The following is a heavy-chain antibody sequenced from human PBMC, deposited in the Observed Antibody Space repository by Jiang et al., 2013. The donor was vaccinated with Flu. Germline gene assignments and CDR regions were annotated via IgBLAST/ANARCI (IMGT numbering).Heavy chain of an antibody. V-gene: IGHV3-49*02. CDR3: TRAHSPIYFDY. CDR2: IRSKAYGGTT. J-gene: IGHJ4*02. Sequence: GFIRSKAYGGTTEYAASVKGRFTISRDDSKSIAYLQMNSLKTEDTAVYYCTRAHSPIYFDYWGQGTLVTVSS. D-gene: IGHD1-26*01.